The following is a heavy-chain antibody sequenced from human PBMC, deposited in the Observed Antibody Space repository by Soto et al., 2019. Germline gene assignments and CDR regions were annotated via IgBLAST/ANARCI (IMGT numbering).Heavy chain of an antibody. D-gene: IGHD6-19*01. CDR2: IWYDGSNK. CDR3: ARDMYSMSSGWAATSGSDY. Sequence: GGSLRLSCAASGFTFSSYGMHWVRQAPGKGLEWVAVIWYDGSNKYYADSVKGRFTISRDNSKNTLYLQMNSLRAEDTAVYYCARDMYSMSSGWAATSGSDYWGQGTLVTVSS. V-gene: IGHV3-33*01. CDR1: GFTFSSYG. J-gene: IGHJ4*02.